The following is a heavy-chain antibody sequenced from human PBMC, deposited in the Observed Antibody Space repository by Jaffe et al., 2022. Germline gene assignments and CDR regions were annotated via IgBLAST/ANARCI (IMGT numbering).Heavy chain of an antibody. Sequence: QVQLQESGPGLVKPSGTLSLTCAVSGGSISSSNWWSWVRQPPGKGLEWIGEIYHSGSTNYNPSLKSRVTISVDKSKNQFSLKLSSVTAADTAVYYCARDLSRAAAGHNDTTTKYYYYYYYMDVWGKGTTVTVSS. D-gene: IGHD6-13*01. V-gene: IGHV4-4*02. CDR3: ARDLSRAAAGHNDTTTKYYYYYYYMDV. J-gene: IGHJ6*03. CDR2: IYHSGST. CDR1: GGSISSSNW.